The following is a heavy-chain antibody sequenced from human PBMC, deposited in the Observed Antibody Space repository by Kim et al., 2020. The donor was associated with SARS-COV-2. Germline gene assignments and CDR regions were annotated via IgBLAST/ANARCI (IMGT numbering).Heavy chain of an antibody. CDR2: ISGSGGST. CDR1: GFTFSSYA. J-gene: IGHJ2*01. Sequence: GGSLRLSCAASGFTFSSYAMSWVRQAPGKGLEWVSAISGSGGSTYYADSVKGRFTISRDNSKNTLYLQMNSLRAEDTAVYYCAKVRGYSSGYARYFDLLGRGTLVTVSS. D-gene: IGHD6-19*01. V-gene: IGHV3-23*01. CDR3: AKVRGYSSGYARYFDL.